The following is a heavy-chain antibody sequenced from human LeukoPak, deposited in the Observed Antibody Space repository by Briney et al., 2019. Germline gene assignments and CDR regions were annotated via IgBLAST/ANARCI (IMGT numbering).Heavy chain of an antibody. CDR2: IHHGGST. D-gene: IGHD4-17*01. V-gene: IGHV4-4*02. CDR3: ARNGYYSADY. J-gene: IGHJ4*02. CDR1: GYSIRSGYW. Sequence: SETLSLTCDVSGYSIRSGYWWSWVRQPPGKGLEWIGEIHHGGSTNYNPSLMSRVTISVDKSKNQFSVMLTPVTAADTAVYYCARNGYYSADYWGQGTLVTVSS.